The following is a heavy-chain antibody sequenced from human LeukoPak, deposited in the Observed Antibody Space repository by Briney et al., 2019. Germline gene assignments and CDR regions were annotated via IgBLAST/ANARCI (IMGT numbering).Heavy chain of an antibody. CDR2: IKEDGTET. CDR1: GFMFSSNW. J-gene: IGHJ4*02. Sequence: GGSLRLSCAASGFMFSSNWMSWVRLAPGKGLEWVANIKEDGTETYYVDSVKGRFTISRDNAKNSLYLQMNSLRVEDTAVYYCAKEGRSLQTYWGQGTLVTVSS. D-gene: IGHD5-24*01. CDR3: AKEGRSLQTY. V-gene: IGHV3-7*03.